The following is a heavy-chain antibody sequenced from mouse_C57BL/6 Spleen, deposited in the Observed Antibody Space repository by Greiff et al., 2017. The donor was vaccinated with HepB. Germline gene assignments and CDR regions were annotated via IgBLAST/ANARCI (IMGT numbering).Heavy chain of an antibody. CDR1: GYTFTSYW. D-gene: IGHD1-1*01. J-gene: IGHJ2*01. Sequence: QVQLKESGAELVMPGASVKLSCKASGYTFTSYWMHWVKQRPGQGLEWIGEIDPSDSYTNYNQKFKGKSTLTVDKSSSTAYMQLSSLTSEDSAVYYCARGYYGSSYGYFDYWGQGTTLTVSS. CDR2: IDPSDSYT. V-gene: IGHV1-69*01. CDR3: ARGYYGSSYGYFDY.